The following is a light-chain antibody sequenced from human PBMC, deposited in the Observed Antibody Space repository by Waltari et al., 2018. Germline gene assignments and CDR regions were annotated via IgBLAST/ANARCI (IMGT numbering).Light chain of an antibody. J-gene: IGKJ1*01. Sequence: IVLQQPPSLSSFPPGRTTPLSCSTSSVGSRALAWYQQKPGQAPRLLIYAASSRATGIPDRFSGSGSGTDFSLIISRLEPEDFAVYYCQHYGSLPGTFGPGTKVEVK. CDR1: SVGSRA. CDR2: AAS. CDR3: QHYGSLPGT. V-gene: IGKV3-20*01.